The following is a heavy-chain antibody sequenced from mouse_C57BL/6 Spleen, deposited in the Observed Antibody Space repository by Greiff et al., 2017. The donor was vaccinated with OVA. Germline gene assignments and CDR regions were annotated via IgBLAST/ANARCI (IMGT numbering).Heavy chain of an antibody. V-gene: IGHV1-18*01. Sequence: EVKLQESGPELVKPGASVKIPCKASGYTFTDYNMDWVKQSHGKSLEWIGDINPNNGGTIYNQKFKGKATLTVDKSSSTAYMELRSLTSEDTAVYYCATSSGCEAWFAYWGQGTLVTVSA. J-gene: IGHJ3*01. CDR2: INPNNGGT. CDR3: ATSSGCEAWFAY. CDR1: GYTFTDYN. D-gene: IGHD3-2*02.